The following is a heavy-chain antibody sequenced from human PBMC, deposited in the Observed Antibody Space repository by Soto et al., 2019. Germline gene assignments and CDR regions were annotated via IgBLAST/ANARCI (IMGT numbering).Heavy chain of an antibody. CDR3: ARGRGGYCSSTSCPGSFDY. J-gene: IGHJ4*02. CDR2: INHSGST. CDR1: GGSFSGYY. Sequence: QVQLQQWGAGLLKPSETLSLTCAVYGGSFSGYYWSWIHQPPGKGLEWIGEINHSGSTNYNPSLKSRVTISVDTSKNQFSLKLSSVTAADTAVYYCARGRGGYCSSTSCPGSFDYWGQGTLVTVSS. D-gene: IGHD2-2*01. V-gene: IGHV4-34*01.